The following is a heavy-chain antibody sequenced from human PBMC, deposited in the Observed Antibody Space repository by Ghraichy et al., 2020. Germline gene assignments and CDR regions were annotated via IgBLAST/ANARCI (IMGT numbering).Heavy chain of an antibody. Sequence: ASVKVSCKASGFTFTNYGFVWVRQAPGQGLEWMGWIGAYNGATNYAQKLQGRVTMTTDTSTSTAYMELRSLRSDGTAVYYCAKDDDHTVDYWGQGTLVTVSS. D-gene: IGHD1-14*01. J-gene: IGHJ4*02. CDR3: AKDDDHTVDY. V-gene: IGHV1-18*04. CDR1: GFTFTNYG. CDR2: IGAYNGAT.